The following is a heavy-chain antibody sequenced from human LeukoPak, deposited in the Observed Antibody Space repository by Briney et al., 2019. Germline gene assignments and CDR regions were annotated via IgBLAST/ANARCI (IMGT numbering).Heavy chain of an antibody. CDR2: INPSGGST. CDR3: ARVMTTVTLTDYFDY. D-gene: IGHD4-17*01. J-gene: IGHJ4*02. Sequence: ASVKVSCKASGYTFTSYYMHWVRQAPGQGLEWMGIINPSGGSTSYAQKFQGRVTMTRDTSTSTVYMELSSLRSEDTAVYYCARVMTTVTLTDYFDYWGQGTLVTVSS. V-gene: IGHV1-46*01. CDR1: GYTFTSYY.